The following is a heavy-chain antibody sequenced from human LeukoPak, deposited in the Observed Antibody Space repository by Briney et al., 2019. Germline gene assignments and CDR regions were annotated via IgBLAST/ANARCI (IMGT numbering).Heavy chain of an antibody. D-gene: IGHD6-13*01. J-gene: IGHJ1*01. CDR3: ARDSSSWSHAEYFQH. V-gene: IGHV1-18*01. CDR2: ISAYNGNT. Sequence: ASVKVSCKASGYAFFNYGITCVRQAPGQGLEWMGWISAYNGNTNYAQKLQGRVTMTTDTSTSTAYMELRSLRSDDTAVYYCARDSSSWSHAEYFQHWGQGTLVTVSS. CDR1: GYAFFNYG.